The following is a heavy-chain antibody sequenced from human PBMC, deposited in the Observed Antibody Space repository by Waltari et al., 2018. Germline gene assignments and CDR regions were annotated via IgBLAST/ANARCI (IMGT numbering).Heavy chain of an antibody. Sequence: QVQVVQSGAEVKKPGASVKVSCQVSGYTLTELPIHWVRQAPGKGLEWMGNFDPEDGETMYAQKFQGRVTMTEDTSTDTAYMELSSLRSEDTAVYYCATERIFGRDWLDPWGQGSLVTVSS. CDR3: ATERIFGRDWLDP. J-gene: IGHJ5*02. CDR1: GYTLTELP. CDR2: FDPEDGET. V-gene: IGHV1-24*01. D-gene: IGHD3-3*01.